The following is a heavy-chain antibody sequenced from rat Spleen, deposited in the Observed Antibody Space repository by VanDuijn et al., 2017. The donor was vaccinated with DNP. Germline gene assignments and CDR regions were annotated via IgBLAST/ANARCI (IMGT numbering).Heavy chain of an antibody. Sequence: EVQLVESGGGLVQPGRSLKLSCAVSRITFSDHNMAWVRQAPKKGLEWVASISYEGSSTYYGDSVKGRFTVSRDNAKSTLYLQMDSLRSEDTAIYYWAGRPPPPRGPFDYWGQGVTVTVSS. J-gene: IGHJ2*01. CDR3: AGRPPPPRGPFDY. CDR1: RITFSDHN. CDR2: ISYEGSST. D-gene: IGHD1-4*01. V-gene: IGHV5-22*01.